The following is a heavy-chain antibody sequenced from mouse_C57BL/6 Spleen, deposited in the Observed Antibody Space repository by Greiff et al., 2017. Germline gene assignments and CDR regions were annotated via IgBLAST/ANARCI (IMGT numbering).Heavy chain of an antibody. J-gene: IGHJ4*01. V-gene: IGHV1-80*01. CDR2: IYPGDGDT. D-gene: IGHD2-10*02. CDR1: GYAFSSYW. CDR3: ARGYGNYGYYAMDY. Sequence: QVQLQQSGAELVKPGASVKISCKASGYAFSSYWMNWVKQRPGKGLEWIGQIYPGDGDTNYNGKFKGKATLTADKSSSTAYMQLSSLTSKDSAVYFCARGYGNYGYYAMDYWGQGTSVTVSS.